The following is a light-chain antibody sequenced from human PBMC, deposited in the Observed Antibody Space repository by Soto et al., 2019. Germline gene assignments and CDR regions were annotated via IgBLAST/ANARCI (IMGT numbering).Light chain of an antibody. V-gene: IGKV3-20*01. CDR1: QSVSSSY. CDR2: AAS. CDR3: HQYGSSPWT. J-gene: IGKJ1*01. Sequence: EIVLTQSPGTLSLSPGERATLSCRASQSVSSSYLAWYQQKPGQAPRPLIYAASSRAIGIPDRFSGSGSGTDFTLTISRLEPEEFAVYYCHQYGSSPWTFGQGTKVEIK.